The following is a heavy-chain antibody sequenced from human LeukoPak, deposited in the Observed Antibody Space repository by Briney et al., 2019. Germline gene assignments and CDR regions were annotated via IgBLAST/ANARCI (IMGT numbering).Heavy chain of an antibody. CDR2: INPNSGGT. Sequence: ASVKVSCKASGYSFTGYYMHWVRQAPGQGLEWMGWINPNSGGTKYAQKFQGRVTMTRDTSISTAYMELSRLRSDDTAVYYCARPRKWGYSSGWYYFDYWGQGTLVTVSS. J-gene: IGHJ4*02. CDR3: ARPRKWGYSSGWYYFDY. D-gene: IGHD6-19*01. V-gene: IGHV1-2*02. CDR1: GYSFTGYY.